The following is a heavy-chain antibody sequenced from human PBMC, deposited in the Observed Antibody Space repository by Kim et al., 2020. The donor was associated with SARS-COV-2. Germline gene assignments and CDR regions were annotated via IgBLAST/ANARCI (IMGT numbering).Heavy chain of an antibody. CDR3: ATCHGSTYSNYFDYYGM. Sequence: GGSLRLSCAASGFTFSSYGMHWVRQAPGKGLEWVAVISYDGSNKYYADSVKGRFTISRDNSKNTLYLQMNSLRAEDTAVYYCATCHGSTYSNYFDYYGM. V-gene: IGHV3-30*03. J-gene: IGHJ6*01. CDR1: GFTFSSYG. CDR2: ISYDGSNK. D-gene: IGHD4-4*01.